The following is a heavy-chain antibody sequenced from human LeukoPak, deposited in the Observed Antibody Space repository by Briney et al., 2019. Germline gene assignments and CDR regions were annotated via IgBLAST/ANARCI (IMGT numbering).Heavy chain of an antibody. CDR1: GGSISSGGYY. CDR2: IYHSGST. V-gene: IGHV4-30-2*01. Sequence: PSQTLSLTCTVSGGSISSGGYYWSWIRQPPGKGLEWIGYIYHSGSTYYNPSLKSRVTISVDRSKNQFSLKLSSVTAADTAVYYCARDRGSQLLYIRAFDIWGQGTMVTVSS. D-gene: IGHD2-2*02. CDR3: ARDRGSQLLYIRAFDI. J-gene: IGHJ3*02.